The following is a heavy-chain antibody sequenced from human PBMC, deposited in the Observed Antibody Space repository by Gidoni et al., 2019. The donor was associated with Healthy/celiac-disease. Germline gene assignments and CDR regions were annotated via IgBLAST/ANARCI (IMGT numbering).Heavy chain of an antibody. J-gene: IGHJ4*02. V-gene: IGHV3-21*01. D-gene: IGHD4-17*01. CDR3: ASYSYSTVTKSPFDY. CDR2: ISSRRSYI. Sequence: EVQLVASGGGLVKPGGALRLSGAASGFPFRRYSMNWVRQDPGKGLQCVSAISSRRSYIYYADSVKGRFTISRDNAKNSLYLQMNSLRAEDTAVYYCASYSYSTVTKSPFDYWGQGTLVTVSS. CDR1: GFPFRRYS.